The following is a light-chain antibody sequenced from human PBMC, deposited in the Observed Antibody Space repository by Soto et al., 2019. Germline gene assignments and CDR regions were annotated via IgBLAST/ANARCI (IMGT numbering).Light chain of an antibody. J-gene: IGKJ5*01. Sequence: DIQMTQSPSTLSGSVGDRVTITCRASQTISSWLAWYQQKPGKAPKLLIYKASTLKSGVPPRFSGSGSGTDFTLTISSLQPEDVATYFCQQSYRTPITFGQGTRLEIK. CDR1: QTISSW. V-gene: IGKV1-5*03. CDR3: QQSYRTPIT. CDR2: KAS.